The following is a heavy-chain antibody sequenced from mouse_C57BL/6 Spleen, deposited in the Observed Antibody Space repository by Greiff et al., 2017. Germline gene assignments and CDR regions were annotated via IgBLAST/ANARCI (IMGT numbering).Heavy chain of an antibody. CDR2: IYYSGTI. J-gene: IGHJ2*01. CDR1: GISITTGNYR. D-gene: IGHD2-4*01. V-gene: IGHV3-5*01. CDR3: ARADYDAYFDY. Sequence: DVKLQESGPGLVKPSQTVFLTCTVTGISITTGNYRWSWIRQFPGNKLEWIGYIYYSGTITYNPSLTSRTTNTRDTPKKQFFLEMNSLTAEDTATYYCARADYDAYFDYWGQGTTLTVSS.